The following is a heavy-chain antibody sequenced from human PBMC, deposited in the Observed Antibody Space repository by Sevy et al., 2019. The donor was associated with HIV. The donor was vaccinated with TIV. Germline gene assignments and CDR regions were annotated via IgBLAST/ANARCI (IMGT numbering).Heavy chain of an antibody. J-gene: IGHJ4*02. Sequence: GGSLRLSCAASGFTFSAYWMNWVRQAPGKGLEWVANIKSDGSDKHYVDSVEGRFTISGDNAKNSLYLQMNSLRVEDTAVYYCGKETVGRFDSWGQGTLVTVSS. V-gene: IGHV3-7*01. CDR3: GKETVGRFDS. CDR1: GFTFSAYW. D-gene: IGHD3-16*01. CDR2: IKSDGSDK.